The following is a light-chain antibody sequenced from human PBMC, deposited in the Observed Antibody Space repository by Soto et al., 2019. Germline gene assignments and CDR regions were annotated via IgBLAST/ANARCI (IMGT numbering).Light chain of an antibody. J-gene: IGLJ1*01. CDR2: EIN. Sequence: QSVLTQPPSASGSPGQSVTISCTGTSSDVGAYDYVSWYQQHPGKAPKLMIYEINKRPSGVPDRFSGSKSGNTASLTVSGLQADDEADYYGNSFAGSNDCPYVFGTGTKLTVL. CDR3: NSFAGSNDCPYV. CDR1: SSDVGAYDY. V-gene: IGLV2-8*01.